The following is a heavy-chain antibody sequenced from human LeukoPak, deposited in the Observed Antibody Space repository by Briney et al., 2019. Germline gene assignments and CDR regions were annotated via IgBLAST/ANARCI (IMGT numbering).Heavy chain of an antibody. J-gene: IGHJ4*02. CDR2: IYYSGST. V-gene: IGHV4-39*07. CDR3: ARRAAAAYYFDY. D-gene: IGHD6-13*01. CDR1: GGSISSGSYY. Sequence: SETLSLTCTVSGGSISSGSYYWGWIRQPPGKGLEWIGSIYYSGSTNYNPSLKSRVTISVDTSKNQFSLKLSSVTAADTAVYYCARRAAAAYYFDYWGQGTLVTVSS.